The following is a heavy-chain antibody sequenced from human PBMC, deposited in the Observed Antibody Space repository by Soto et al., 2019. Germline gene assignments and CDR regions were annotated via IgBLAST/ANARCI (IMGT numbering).Heavy chain of an antibody. Sequence: EVQLVESGGGLVQPGGSQRLSCAASGFTFSDHYMDWVRQAPGKGLEWVGRIRNKANSYTTDYAASVKCRFTISRDDSKDSLYLQMNSLKTEDTAIYYCARDSGKGAYFDYWGHGTLATVSS. CDR3: ARDSGKGAYFDY. V-gene: IGHV3-72*01. CDR2: IRNKANSYTT. D-gene: IGHD1-26*01. J-gene: IGHJ4*01. CDR1: GFTFSDHY.